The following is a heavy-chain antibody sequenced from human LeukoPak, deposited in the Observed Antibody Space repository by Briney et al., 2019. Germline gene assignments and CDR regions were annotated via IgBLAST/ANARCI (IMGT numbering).Heavy chain of an antibody. Sequence: PSETLSLTCTVSGYSISSGYYWGWIRQPPGKGLEWIGSISHSGSTYYKPSLKSRVTISVDTSKNQFSLKLSSVTAADTAVYYCARAGSSWPISYYYYMDVWGKGTTVTVSS. J-gene: IGHJ6*03. D-gene: IGHD6-13*01. CDR1: GYSISSGYY. CDR2: ISHSGST. V-gene: IGHV4-38-2*02. CDR3: ARAGSSWPISYYYYMDV.